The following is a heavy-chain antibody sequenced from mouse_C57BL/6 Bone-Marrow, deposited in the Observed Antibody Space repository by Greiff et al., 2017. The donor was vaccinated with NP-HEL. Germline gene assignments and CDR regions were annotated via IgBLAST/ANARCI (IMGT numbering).Heavy chain of an antibody. Sequence: EVQLVESGGDLVKPGGSLKLSCAASGFTFSSYGMSWVRQTPDKRLEWVATISSGGSYTYYPDSVKGRFTISRDNAKNTLYLQMSSLKSEDTAMYYCARQGWDVDYWGQGTTLTVSS. V-gene: IGHV5-6*01. CDR3: ARQGWDVDY. CDR1: GFTFSSYG. CDR2: ISSGGSYT. D-gene: IGHD4-1*01. J-gene: IGHJ2*01.